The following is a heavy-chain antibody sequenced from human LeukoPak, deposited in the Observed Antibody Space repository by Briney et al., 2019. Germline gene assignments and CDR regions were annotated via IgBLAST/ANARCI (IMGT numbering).Heavy chain of an antibody. Sequence: GGSLRLSCAASGVTFSSYAMSWVRQAPGKGLEWVSAISGSGGSTYYAESVKGRFTISRDNSKNTLYLQMNSLRAEDTAVYYCAKEYYYGSGSYPWFWGQGTLVTVSS. V-gene: IGHV3-23*01. CDR2: ISGSGGST. CDR3: AKEYYYGSGSYPWF. D-gene: IGHD3-10*01. J-gene: IGHJ4*02. CDR1: GVTFSSYA.